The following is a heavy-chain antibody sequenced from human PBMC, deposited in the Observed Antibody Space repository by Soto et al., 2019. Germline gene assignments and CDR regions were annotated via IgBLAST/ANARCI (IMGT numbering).Heavy chain of an antibody. D-gene: IGHD6-13*01. CDR2: IYSIGST. CDR3: RRSSRYSTDV. J-gene: IGHJ6*02. CDR1: GGSISSSSY. V-gene: IGHV4-39*01. Sequence: QLQLQESGPVLVKPSETLSLTCTVSGGSISSSSYWGWIRQPPGKGLEWIGSIYSIGSTYYNPSLKSRVTISVDTSKNQFSLKLSSVTAADTAVYYCRRSSRYSTDVWGQGTTVTVSS.